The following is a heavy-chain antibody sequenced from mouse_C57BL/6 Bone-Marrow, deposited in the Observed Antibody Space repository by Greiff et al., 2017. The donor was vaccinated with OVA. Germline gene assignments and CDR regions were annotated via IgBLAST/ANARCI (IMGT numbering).Heavy chain of an antibody. CDR1: GYAFTTYL. Sequence: QVQLQQSGAELVRPGTSVKVSCKASGYAFTTYLIEWVKQRPGQGLEWIGVINPGSGGTNYNEKFKGKATLTADKSSSTAYMQLSSLTSEDSAVYFCARAELRTFAYWGQGTLVTVSA. V-gene: IGHV1-54*01. CDR2: INPGSGGT. CDR3: ARAELRTFAY. J-gene: IGHJ3*01.